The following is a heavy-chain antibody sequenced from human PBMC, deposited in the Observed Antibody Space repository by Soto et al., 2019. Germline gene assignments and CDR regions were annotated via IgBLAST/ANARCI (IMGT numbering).Heavy chain of an antibody. CDR3: ARDGIRYDTLTGYLPGLAY. V-gene: IGHV1-69*13. J-gene: IGHJ4*02. Sequence: SVKVSCKASGGTFSSYAISWVRQAPGQGLEWMGGIIPIFGTANHAQKFQGRVTITADESTRTSNMELSSLRSEDTAVYYCARDGIRYDTLTGYLPGLAYWGQGTLVTVS. CDR1: GGTFSSYA. CDR2: IIPIFGTA. D-gene: IGHD3-9*01.